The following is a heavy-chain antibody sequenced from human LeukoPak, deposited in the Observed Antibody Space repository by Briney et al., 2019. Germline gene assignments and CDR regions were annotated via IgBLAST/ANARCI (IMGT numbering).Heavy chain of an antibody. D-gene: IGHD1-14*01. CDR1: GFTFSSYD. V-gene: IGHV3-23*01. Sequence: PGGSLRLSCVDSGFTFSSYDMSWVRQIPGKGLEWVSAISASGGSTYYADSVKGRFTISRDNSKSTLYLQMNSLRAEDTAIFYCARDLNRNWFDPWGQGTLVTVSS. CDR3: ARDLNRNWFDP. CDR2: ISASGGST. J-gene: IGHJ5*02.